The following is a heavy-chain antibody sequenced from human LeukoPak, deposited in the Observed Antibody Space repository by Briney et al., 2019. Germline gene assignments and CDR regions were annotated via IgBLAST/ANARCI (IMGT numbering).Heavy chain of an antibody. CDR2: INPSSGGT. V-gene: IGHV1-46*01. CDR3: ARDGEYYDSSGYYYPHY. Sequence: ASVKVSCKASGYTFTRHYMNWVRQAPGQGLEWMGKINPSSGGTGYAQKFQGRVTMTRDTSTSTVYMELTSLRSEDTAVYYCARDGEYYDSSGYYYPHYWGQGTLVTVSS. J-gene: IGHJ4*02. CDR1: GYTFTRHY. D-gene: IGHD3-22*01.